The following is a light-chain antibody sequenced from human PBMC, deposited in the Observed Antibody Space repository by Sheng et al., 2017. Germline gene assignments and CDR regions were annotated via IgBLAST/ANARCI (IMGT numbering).Light chain of an antibody. CDR1: QSISTY. V-gene: IGKV3-11*01. CDR3: QQRYKWPPLT. J-gene: IGKJ4*01. CDR2: DAS. Sequence: EIVLTQSPATLSLSPGESATLSCRASQSISTYLAWYQQKPGQAPRLLIYDASNRATGIPARFSGSGSGTDFTLTISSLEPEDFAVYYCQQRYKWPPLTFGGGTKVEIK.